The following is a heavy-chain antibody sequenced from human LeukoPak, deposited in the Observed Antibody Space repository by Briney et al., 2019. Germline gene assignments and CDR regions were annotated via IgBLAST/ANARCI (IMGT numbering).Heavy chain of an antibody. J-gene: IGHJ4*02. V-gene: IGHV1-69*13. D-gene: IGHD6-19*01. CDR3: ARAASPLIAVTANFDY. CDR1: GGTFSSYA. CDR2: IIPIFGTA. Sequence: SVKVSCKASGGTFSSYAISWVRQAPGHGLEWMGGIIPIFGTANYAQKFQGRVTITADESTSTAYMELSSLGSEDTAVYYCARAASPLIAVTANFDYWGQGTLVTVSS.